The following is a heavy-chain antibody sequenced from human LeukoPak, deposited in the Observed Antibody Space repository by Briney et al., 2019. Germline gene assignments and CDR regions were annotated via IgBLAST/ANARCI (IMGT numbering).Heavy chain of an antibody. Sequence: GASVKVSCKASGYSFTAYSMHWVRQAPGQGLEWMGWIKPNRGVTNYAQRFQARVTMTSAMSISAAYMELNSLTSDDTAVYYSTRDFWSETGAGPGFDPWGQGTLVIVSS. CDR3: TRDFWSETGAGPGFDP. J-gene: IGHJ5*02. CDR2: IKPNRGVT. D-gene: IGHD6-13*01. CDR1: GYSFTAYS. V-gene: IGHV1-2*02.